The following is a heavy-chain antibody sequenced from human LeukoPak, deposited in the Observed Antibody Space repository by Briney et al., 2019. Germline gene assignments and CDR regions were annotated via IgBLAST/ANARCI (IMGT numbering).Heavy chain of an antibody. V-gene: IGHV3-30*02. J-gene: IGHJ6*03. CDR2: IRYDGSNK. D-gene: IGHD3-16*01. Sequence: VSFIRYDGSNKYCADSVKGRFTISRDNSKNTLYLQMNSLRAEDTAVYYCAKDRGDYYYMDVWGKGTTVTVSS. CDR3: AKDRGDYYYMDV.